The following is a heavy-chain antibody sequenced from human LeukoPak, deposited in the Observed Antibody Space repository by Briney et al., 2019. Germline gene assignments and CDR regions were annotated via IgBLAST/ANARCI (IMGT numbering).Heavy chain of an antibody. CDR2: ISSSGSTI. CDR1: GFTFSDYY. V-gene: IGHV3-11*04. Sequence: GGSLRLSCAASGFTFSDYYISWIRQAPGKGLEWVSYISSSGSTIYYADSVKGRFTISRDNAKNSLYLQMNSLRAEDTAVYYCARVARPKEYYFDYWGQGTLVTVSS. J-gene: IGHJ4*02. CDR3: ARVARPKEYYFDY. D-gene: IGHD1-26*01.